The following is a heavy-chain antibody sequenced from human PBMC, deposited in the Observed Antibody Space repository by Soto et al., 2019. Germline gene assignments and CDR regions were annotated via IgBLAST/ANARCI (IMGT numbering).Heavy chain of an antibody. V-gene: IGHV1-18*04. CDR3: ARDVHDYGDYVFDY. J-gene: IGHJ4*02. D-gene: IGHD4-17*01. CDR2: ISAYNGNT. Sequence: ASVKVSCKXSGYTFTSYGISWVRQAPGQGLEWMGWISAYNGNTNYAQKLQGRVTMTTDTSTSTAYMELRSLRSDDTAVYYCARDVHDYGDYVFDYWGQGTLVTVSS. CDR1: GYTFTSYG.